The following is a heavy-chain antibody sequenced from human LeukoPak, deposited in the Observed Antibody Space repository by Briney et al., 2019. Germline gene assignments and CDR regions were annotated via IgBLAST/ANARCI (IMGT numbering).Heavy chain of an antibody. V-gene: IGHV1-69*06. CDR2: IIPIFGTA. D-gene: IGHD2-2*01. J-gene: IGHJ4*02. Sequence: SVTVSCKASGYTFTSYYMHWVRQAPGQGLEWMGGIIPIFGTANYAQKFQGRVTITADKSTSTAYMELSSLRSEGTAVYYCARLAAAATTDWGQGTLVTVSS. CDR1: GYTFTSYY. CDR3: ARLAAAATTD.